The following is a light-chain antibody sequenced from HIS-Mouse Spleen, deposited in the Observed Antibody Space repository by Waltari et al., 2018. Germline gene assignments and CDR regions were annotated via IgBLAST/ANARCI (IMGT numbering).Light chain of an antibody. J-gene: IGKJ4*01. Sequence: EIVLTQSPATLSLSPGERATLSCRASQSVSSYLAGYQQKPGQAPRLLIYDASNRATGIPARFSGSGPGTDFTLTISSLEPEDFAVYYCQQRSNCPLTFGGGTKVEIK. V-gene: IGKV3D-11*02. CDR3: QQRSNCPLT. CDR2: DAS. CDR1: QSVSSY.